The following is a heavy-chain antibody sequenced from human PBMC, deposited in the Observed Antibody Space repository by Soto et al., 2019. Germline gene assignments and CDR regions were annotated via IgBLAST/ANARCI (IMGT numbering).Heavy chain of an antibody. CDR3: AKASRITGTRAPFDY. CDR2: ISGSGGST. D-gene: IGHD1-20*01. J-gene: IGHJ4*02. V-gene: IGHV3-23*04. CDR1: GYTLSDYY. Sequence: VQLVESGGGLVKPGGSLRLFCAASGYTLSDYYMSWIRQAPGKGLEWVSAISGSGGSTYYADSVKGRFTISRDNSKNTLYLQMNSLRAEDTAVYYCAKASRITGTRAPFDYWGQGTLVTVSS.